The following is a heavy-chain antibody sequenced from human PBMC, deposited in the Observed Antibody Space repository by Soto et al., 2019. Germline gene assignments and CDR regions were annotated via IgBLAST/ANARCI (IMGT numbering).Heavy chain of an antibody. Sequence: GGSLRLSCTASGFNFSSYTMNWVRQAPGKGLEWISYISSSSGSTYYADSVKGRFSISRDNAKNSLYLQMNSPRAEDTAVYYCARAVGYCSSISCSSFYFSDYWGQGTLVTVSS. J-gene: IGHJ4*02. V-gene: IGHV3-48*01. D-gene: IGHD2-2*01. CDR1: GFNFSSYT. CDR2: ISSSSGST. CDR3: ARAVGYCSSISCSSFYFSDY.